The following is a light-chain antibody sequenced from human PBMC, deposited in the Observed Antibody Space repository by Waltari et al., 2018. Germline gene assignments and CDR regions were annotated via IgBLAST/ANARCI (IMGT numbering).Light chain of an antibody. CDR1: QNINSF. Sequence: DIQMTQSPYFLSASVGDRVTVTCRASQNINSFLNWYQQIPEKPPKLLIFAASRLQRGVPSRFSGSGSGTDFTLTISSLQPEDFATYNCQQSDDTPYTVGQGTKLQSK. J-gene: IGKJ2*01. CDR3: QQSDDTPYT. CDR2: AAS. V-gene: IGKV1-39*01.